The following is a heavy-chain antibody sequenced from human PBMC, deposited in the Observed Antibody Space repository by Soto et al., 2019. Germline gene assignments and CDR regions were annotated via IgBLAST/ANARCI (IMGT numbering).Heavy chain of an antibody. D-gene: IGHD2-2*01. J-gene: IGHJ6*03. V-gene: IGHV3-21*01. CDR3: ARASSTQDYYYYYMDV. CDR2: ISRSNSYI. CDR1: GFTFRSHS. Sequence: GSLRLSCAASGFTFRSHSMNWVRQAPGKGLEWVSSISRSNSYIYYADSVKGRFTISRDNAKNSLYLQMNSLSAEDTAVYYCARASSTQDYYYYYMDVWGKGTTVTVSS.